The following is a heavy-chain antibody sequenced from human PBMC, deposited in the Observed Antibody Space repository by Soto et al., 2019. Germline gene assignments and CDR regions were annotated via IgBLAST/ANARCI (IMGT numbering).Heavy chain of an antibody. V-gene: IGHV4-39*01. Sequence: SETLSLTCTVSGGSIRSSSYYWGWIRQPPGKGLEWIGSIYYSGITYYNPSLKGRVTIFVDTSKTQFSLNLSSVTAAYPAVYYCARHRVTTLGYYIDFWGQGTLVTVSS. CDR3: ARHRVTTLGYYIDF. CDR2: IYYSGIT. D-gene: IGHD4-17*01. J-gene: IGHJ4*02. CDR1: GGSIRSSSYY.